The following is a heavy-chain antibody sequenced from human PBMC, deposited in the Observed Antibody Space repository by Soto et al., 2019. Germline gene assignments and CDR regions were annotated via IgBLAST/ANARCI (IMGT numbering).Heavy chain of an antibody. CDR2: IYFSGSA. CDR3: ARRYSGYGDY. J-gene: IGHJ4*02. CDR1: GGSITSYY. V-gene: IGHV4-59*08. D-gene: IGHD5-12*01. Sequence: QVQLQESGPGLVKPSETLSLTCTVSGGSITSYYWSWIRQPPGKGLEWIGYIYFSGSANYNPSLKSSVTKAVDTSKNQFSLKLSSVTAADTAVYYCARRYSGYGDYWGQGTLLTVSS.